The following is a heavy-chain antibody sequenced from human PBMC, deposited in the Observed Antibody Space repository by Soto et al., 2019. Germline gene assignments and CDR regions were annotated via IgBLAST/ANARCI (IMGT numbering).Heavy chain of an antibody. CDR2: TYQSGSA. J-gene: IGHJ6*01. Sequence: PSETLSLTCTVSGGSISSGGYSWTWIRQSPGKGLEWIGYTYQSGSAYYNPSLKSRVTISVDRSKNQFSLNLTSVTAADTAVYYCARDYYGMDVWG. V-gene: IGHV4-30-2*06. CDR1: GGSISSGGYS. CDR3: ARDYYGMDV.